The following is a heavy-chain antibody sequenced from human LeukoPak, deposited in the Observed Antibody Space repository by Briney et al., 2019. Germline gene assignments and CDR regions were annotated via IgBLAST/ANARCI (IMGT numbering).Heavy chain of an antibody. J-gene: IGHJ2*01. D-gene: IGHD2-2*01. CDR2: IYYSGST. CDR1: GGSISSYY. Sequence: SETLSLTCTVSGGSISSYYWSWIRQPPGKGLEWIGYIYYSGSTNYNPSLKSRVTISVDTSKNQFSLKLSSVTAADTAVYYCARVLRYCSSTSCYSCHYDLWGRGTLVTVSS. CDR3: ARVLRYCSSTSCYSCHYDL. V-gene: IGHV4-59*01.